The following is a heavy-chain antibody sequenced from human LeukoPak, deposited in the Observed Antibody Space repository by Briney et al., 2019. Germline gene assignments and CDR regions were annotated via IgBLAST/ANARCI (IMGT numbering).Heavy chain of an antibody. D-gene: IGHD3-10*01. V-gene: IGHV3-48*04. Sequence: GGSLRLSCAVSGFTFNTYSMNWVRQAPGKGLEWVSYISSSSDIIYYADSVKGRFTISRDNAKNSLYPQMNSLRAEDTAVYYCARDLNGSGRFPYGMDVWGQGTTVTVSS. CDR1: GFTFNTYS. J-gene: IGHJ6*02. CDR2: ISSSSDII. CDR3: ARDLNGSGRFPYGMDV.